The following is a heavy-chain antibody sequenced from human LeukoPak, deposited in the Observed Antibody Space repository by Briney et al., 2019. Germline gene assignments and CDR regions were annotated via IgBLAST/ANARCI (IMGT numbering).Heavy chain of an antibody. Sequence: GASVNVSCKASGYTFTSYGINWVRQAPGQGLEWMGWISAYNGNTNYAQKLQGRVTMTTDTSTSTAYMELRSLRSDDTAIYFCARGYFDTSPSGYWGQGTLVTVSS. CDR3: ARGYFDTSPSGY. CDR2: ISAYNGNT. V-gene: IGHV1-18*01. CDR1: GYTFTSYG. D-gene: IGHD3-22*01. J-gene: IGHJ4*02.